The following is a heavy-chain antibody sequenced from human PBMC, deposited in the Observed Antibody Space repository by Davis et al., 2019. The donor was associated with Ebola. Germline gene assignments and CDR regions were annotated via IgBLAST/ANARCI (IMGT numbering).Heavy chain of an antibody. D-gene: IGHD1-14*01. Sequence: PGGSLRLSCAASGFTFSRHAMDWVRQAPGKGLEWVSSINGSGDNTYSANSVKGRFTISRDNSKNTVSLLMDSLSSDDATVYYCARAFLHENLDYWGQGALVSVSS. J-gene: IGHJ4*02. CDR1: GFTFSRHA. CDR3: ARAFLHENLDY. CDR2: INGSGDNT. V-gene: IGHV3-23*01.